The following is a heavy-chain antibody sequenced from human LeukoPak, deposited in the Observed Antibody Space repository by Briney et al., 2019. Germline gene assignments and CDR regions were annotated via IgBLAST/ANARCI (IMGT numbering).Heavy chain of an antibody. D-gene: IGHD1-7*01. V-gene: IGHV1-18*01. Sequence: GASVKVSCKASGYTFINYGFNWIRRQAPGQGLEWMGWISPFNSKTVYAQKLQARLTLTTDTSTNTAYMELRSLRSDDTAIYYCARGDWNYVSGGESLDSWGQGTLVSVSS. CDR2: ISPFNSKT. CDR1: GYTFINYG. J-gene: IGHJ4*02. CDR3: ARGDWNYVSGGESLDS.